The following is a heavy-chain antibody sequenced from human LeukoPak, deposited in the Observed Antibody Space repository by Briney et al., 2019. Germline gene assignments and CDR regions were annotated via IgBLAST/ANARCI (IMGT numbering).Heavy chain of an antibody. CDR3: ARDEYYYDSSGYYSPYYFDC. Sequence: ASVKVSCKASGYTFARHGITWVRQAPGQGLEWMGWVSPYNDNTNYAQKLQGRVTMTTDTSTSTAYMELRSLRSDDTAVYYCARDEYYYDSSGYYSPYYFDCWGQGTLVTVSS. CDR2: VSPYNDNT. CDR1: GYTFARHG. J-gene: IGHJ4*02. D-gene: IGHD3-22*01. V-gene: IGHV1-18*01.